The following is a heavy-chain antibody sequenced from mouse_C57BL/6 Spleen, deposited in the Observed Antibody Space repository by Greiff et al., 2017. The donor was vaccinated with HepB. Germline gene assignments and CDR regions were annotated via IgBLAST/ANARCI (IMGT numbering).Heavy chain of an antibody. D-gene: IGHD2-5*01. CDR2: ISDGGSYT. J-gene: IGHJ1*03. CDR1: GFTFSSYA. V-gene: IGHV5-4*01. CDR3: ARDNSKRYFDV. Sequence: EVKLVESGGGLVKPGVSLKLSCAASGFTFSSYAMSWVRQTPEKRLEWVATISDGGSYTYYPDNVKGRFTISRDNAKNNLYLQMSHLKSEDTAMYYCARDNSKRYFDVWGTGTTVSVSS.